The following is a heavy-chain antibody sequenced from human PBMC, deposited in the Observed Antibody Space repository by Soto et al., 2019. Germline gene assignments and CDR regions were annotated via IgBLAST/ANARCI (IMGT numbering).Heavy chain of an antibody. CDR1: GFTFSSYW. CDR2: IKQDGSEK. CDR3: ARAYGSGSLSGY. Sequence: EVQLVESGGGLVQPGGSLRLSCAASGFTFSSYWMSWVRQAPGKGLEWVANIKQDGSEKYNVDFVKGRFTISRDNAKNSLYLQMNRLRLEDTAVYYCARAYGSGSLSGYWGQGTLVTVSS. J-gene: IGHJ4*02. D-gene: IGHD3-10*01. V-gene: IGHV3-7*01.